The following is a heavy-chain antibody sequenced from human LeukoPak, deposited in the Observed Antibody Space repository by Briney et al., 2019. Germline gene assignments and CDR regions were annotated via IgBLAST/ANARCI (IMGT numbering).Heavy chain of an antibody. D-gene: IGHD3-22*01. Sequence: GGSLRLSCAASGFSFSIYSLNWVRQAPGKGLEWVSAISGSGGSTYYADSVKGRFTISRDNSKNTLYLQMNSLRAEDTAVYYCAKDRAPPRQCYESSGPSRFVCWREGTL. CDR2: ISGSGGST. V-gene: IGHV3-23*01. J-gene: IGHJ4*02. CDR3: AKDRAPPRQCYESSGPSRFVC. CDR1: GFSFSIYS.